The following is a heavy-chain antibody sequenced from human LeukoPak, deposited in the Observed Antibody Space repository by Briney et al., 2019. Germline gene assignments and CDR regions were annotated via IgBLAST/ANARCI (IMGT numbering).Heavy chain of an antibody. CDR3: ARGRGNSIRLIRGARAYSWFDP. J-gene: IGHJ5*02. Sequence: RPSETLSLTCTVSGVSISSSNSYWGWIRQPPGKGLEWIGRIYTSGSTNYNPSLKSRVTISVDMSKNQFSLKLTSVTAADTAVYYCARGRGNSIRLIRGARAYSWFDPWGQGTLVTVSS. CDR2: IYTSGST. V-gene: IGHV4-39*07. D-gene: IGHD3-10*01. CDR1: GVSISSSNSY.